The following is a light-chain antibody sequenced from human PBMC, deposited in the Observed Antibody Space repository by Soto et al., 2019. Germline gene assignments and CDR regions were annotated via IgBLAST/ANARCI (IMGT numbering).Light chain of an antibody. V-gene: IGLV1-51*01. CDR2: DNN. CDR1: SSNIGNNY. Sequence: QSVLTQPPSVSAAPGQKVTISCSGSSSNIGNNYVSWYQQFPGTAPKLLIYDNNQRPSGIPDRFSGSKSGTSATLGITGLQTGDEADYYCGTWDSGLSVGVFGGGTKLTVL. CDR3: GTWDSGLSVGV. J-gene: IGLJ2*01.